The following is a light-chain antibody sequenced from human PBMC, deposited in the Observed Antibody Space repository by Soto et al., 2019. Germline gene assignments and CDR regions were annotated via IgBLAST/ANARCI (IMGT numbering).Light chain of an antibody. CDR2: GNT. CDR3: SSYTSVSIVVV. V-gene: IGLV1-40*01. Sequence: QSVLTQPPSVSGAPGQTVTISCTGSSSNIGAGFDVHWYQHVPGTAPKLLIYGNTDRPSGVPDRFSGSKSGTSASLAITGLQPDDEADYYCSSYTSVSIVVVFGGGTQLTVL. J-gene: IGLJ2*01. CDR1: SSNIGAGFD.